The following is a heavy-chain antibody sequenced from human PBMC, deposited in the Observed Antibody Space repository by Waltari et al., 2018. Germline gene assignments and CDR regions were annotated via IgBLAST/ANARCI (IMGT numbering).Heavy chain of an antibody. CDR2: IHKDGSEK. CDR3: VRDHWGPDY. Sequence: EVHLVESGGGLVQPGGSLRLSCAASGFTVTDYWMGWVRQAPGKGPEWVANIHKDGSEKNYVDYVKGRFTISRDNAKDSVYLQMNSLRADDTAMYYCVRDHWGPDYWGQGTLVTVSS. J-gene: IGHJ4*02. CDR1: GFTVTDYW. D-gene: IGHD7-27*01. V-gene: IGHV3-7*01.